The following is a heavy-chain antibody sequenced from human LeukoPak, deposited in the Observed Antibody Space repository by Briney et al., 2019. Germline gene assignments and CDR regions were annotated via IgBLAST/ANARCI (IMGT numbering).Heavy chain of an antibody. V-gene: IGHV1-69*04. CDR1: GGTFIIYA. Sequence: ASVKVSFKASGGTFIIYAISWVRQAPGQGLEWMGRIIPILGIANYAQKFQGRVTITADKSTSTAYMELSSLRSEDTAVYYCARDAPSGWELPPDAFDIWGQGTMVTVSS. CDR2: IIPILGIA. CDR3: ARDAPSGWELPPDAFDI. D-gene: IGHD1-26*01. J-gene: IGHJ3*02.